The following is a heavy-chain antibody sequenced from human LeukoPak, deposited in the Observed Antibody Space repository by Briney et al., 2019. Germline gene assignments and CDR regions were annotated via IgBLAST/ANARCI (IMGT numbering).Heavy chain of an antibody. J-gene: IGHJ3*02. V-gene: IGHV4-39*01. CDR2: IYYSGST. CDR3: ARLGRHYDYVWGSYRGGAFDI. Sequence: SETLSLTCTVSGGSISSSSYYWGWIRQPPGKGLEWIGSIYYSGSTYYNPSLKSRVTISVDTSKNQFSLKLSSVTAADTAVYYCARLGRHYDYVWGSYRGGAFDIWGQGTMVTVSS. D-gene: IGHD3-16*02. CDR1: GGSISSSSYY.